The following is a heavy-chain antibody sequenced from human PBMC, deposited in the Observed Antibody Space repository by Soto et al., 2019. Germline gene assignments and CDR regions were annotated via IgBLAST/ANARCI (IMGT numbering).Heavy chain of an antibody. V-gene: IGHV3-23*01. J-gene: IGHJ6*02. CDR3: FIPVYRSSPKGMDV. CDR1: GFTFRNDA. Sequence: GGSLRLSCAASGFTFRNDAMTWVRQAPGKGLEWVSSLNGPGTSTYYGDSVKGRFTISRDNSMKTLFLQMNSLRAEDTAVYYCFIPVYRSSPKGMDVWCQGTSVTVSS. D-gene: IGHD6-6*01. CDR2: LNGPGTST.